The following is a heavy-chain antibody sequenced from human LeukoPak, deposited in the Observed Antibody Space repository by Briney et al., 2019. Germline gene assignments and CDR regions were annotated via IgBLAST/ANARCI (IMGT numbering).Heavy chain of an antibody. Sequence: PSETLSLTCTVSGCSISTYYWSWIRQPPGKGLEWIGYIYYSGSTSYNPSLMSRVTMSVDTSENQVSLKLTSVTAADTAVYYCATARIKLPSSPFDYWGQGALVTVSS. J-gene: IGHJ4*02. V-gene: IGHV4-59*01. CDR3: ATARIKLPSSPFDY. CDR2: IYYSGST. D-gene: IGHD2-15*01. CDR1: GCSISTYY.